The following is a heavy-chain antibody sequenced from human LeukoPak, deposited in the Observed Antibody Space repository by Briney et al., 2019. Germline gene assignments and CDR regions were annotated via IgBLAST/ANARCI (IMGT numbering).Heavy chain of an antibody. J-gene: IGHJ6*03. D-gene: IGHD3-3*01. V-gene: IGHV3-23*01. CDR2: ISGSGGST. CDR1: GFTFSSYA. Sequence: GGSLRLSCAASGFTFSSYAMSWVRQAPGKGLEWVSAISGSGGSTYYADSVKGRFTISRDNSKNTLYLQMNSLRAEDTAVYYCARDVVGTIFGVPREHMDVWGKGTTVTVSS. CDR3: ARDVVGTIFGVPREHMDV.